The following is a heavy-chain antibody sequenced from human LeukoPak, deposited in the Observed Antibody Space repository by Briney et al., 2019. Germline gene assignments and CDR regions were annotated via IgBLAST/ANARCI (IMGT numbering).Heavy chain of an antibody. CDR1: GYTFTSYG. J-gene: IGHJ4*02. CDR3: AGEFSMIVD. V-gene: IGHV1-18*01. CDR2: ISAYNGNT. D-gene: IGHD3-22*01. Sequence: ASVKVSCKASGYTFTSYGISWVRQAPGQGLEWMGWISAYNGNTNYAQKLQGRVTMTTDTSTSTAYMELSRLRSDDTAVYYWAGEFSMIVDWGQGTLVTVSS.